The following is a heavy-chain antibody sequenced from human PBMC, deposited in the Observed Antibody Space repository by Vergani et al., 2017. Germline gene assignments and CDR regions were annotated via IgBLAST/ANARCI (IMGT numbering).Heavy chain of an antibody. CDR2: IKQDGSEK. J-gene: IGHJ4*02. Sequence: VQLVESGGGLVKPGGSLRLSCAASGFTFSSYWMSWVRQAPGKGLEWVANIKQDGSEKYYVDSVKGRFTISRDNAKNSLYLQMNSLRAEDTAVYYCARGRIVAGTWARFDYWGQGTLVTVSS. V-gene: IGHV3-7*01. CDR3: ARGRIVAGTWARFDY. D-gene: IGHD6-19*01. CDR1: GFTFSSYW.